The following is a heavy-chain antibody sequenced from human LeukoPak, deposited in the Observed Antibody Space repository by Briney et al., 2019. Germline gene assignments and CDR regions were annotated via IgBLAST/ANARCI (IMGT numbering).Heavy chain of an antibody. CDR3: AGGGWSFDAFDF. V-gene: IGHV4-59*08. Sequence: SETLSLTCTVSGGSISTYYWSWIRQSPGKGLEWIGYIHCSGSTNYSPSLKSRVTISVDTSKNRFSLRLTSLTAADTAVYFCAGGGWSFDAFDFWGQGTMVTVSS. J-gene: IGHJ3*01. CDR2: IHCSGST. D-gene: IGHD6-19*01. CDR1: GGSISTYY.